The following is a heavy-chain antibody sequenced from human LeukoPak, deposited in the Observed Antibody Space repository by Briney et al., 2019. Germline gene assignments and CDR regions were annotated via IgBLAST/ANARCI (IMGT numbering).Heavy chain of an antibody. V-gene: IGHV3-23*01. D-gene: IGHD6-13*01. J-gene: IGHJ4*02. Sequence: GGSLRLSCAASGFTFSSYAMSWVRQAPGKRLEWVSAIRGSGGSTYYADSVKGRFTISRDNSKNTLYLQMNSLRAEDTAVYYCAKGVVAAAERSRYFDYWGQGTLVTVSS. CDR1: GFTFSSYA. CDR2: IRGSGGST. CDR3: AKGVVAAAERSRYFDY.